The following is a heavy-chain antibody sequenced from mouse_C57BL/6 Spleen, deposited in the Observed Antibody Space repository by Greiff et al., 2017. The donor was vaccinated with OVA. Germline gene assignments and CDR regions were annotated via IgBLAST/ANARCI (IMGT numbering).Heavy chain of an antibody. CDR3: ARGDWDGGYYFDY. CDR1: GYSITSGYY. Sequence: EVKLMASGPGLVKPSQSLSLTCSVTGYSITSGYYWNWIRQFPGNKLEWMGYISYDGSNNYNPSLKNRISITRDTSKNQFFLKLNSVTTEDTATYYCARGDWDGGYYFDYWGQGTTLTVSS. J-gene: IGHJ2*01. D-gene: IGHD4-1*01. CDR2: ISYDGSN. V-gene: IGHV3-6*01.